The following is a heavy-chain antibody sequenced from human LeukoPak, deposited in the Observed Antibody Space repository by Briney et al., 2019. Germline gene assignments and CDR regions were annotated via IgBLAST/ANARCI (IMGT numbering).Heavy chain of an antibody. CDR2: IYYSGST. CDR1: GGSISSSSYY. D-gene: IGHD3-22*01. Sequence: PSETLSLTCTVSGGSISSSSYYWGWIRQPPGKGLEWIGSIYYSGSTYYNPSLKSRVTISVDTSKNQFSLKLSSVTAADTAVYYCAREGFYYDSSPKAAFDIWGQGTMVTVSS. J-gene: IGHJ3*02. V-gene: IGHV4-39*07. CDR3: AREGFYYDSSPKAAFDI.